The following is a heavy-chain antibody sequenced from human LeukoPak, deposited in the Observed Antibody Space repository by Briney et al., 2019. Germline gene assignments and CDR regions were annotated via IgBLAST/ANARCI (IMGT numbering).Heavy chain of an antibody. CDR3: AKDPGIAVAVGFWFDP. CDR2: ISGSGGRQ. CDR1: GFTFSSYA. Sequence: GGSLRLSCAASGFTFSSYAMSGVRQAPGRGLEGVSAISGSGGRQYYEDSVKGRFTISRENSKNTLYLQMNSLRAEDTAVYYCAKDPGIAVAVGFWFDPWGQGTLVAVSS. D-gene: IGHD6-19*01. V-gene: IGHV3-23*01. J-gene: IGHJ5*02.